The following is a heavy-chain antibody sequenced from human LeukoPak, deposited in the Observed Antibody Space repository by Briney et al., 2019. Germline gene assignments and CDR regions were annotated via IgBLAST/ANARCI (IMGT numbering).Heavy chain of an antibody. CDR3: ARLGAGNSSGSYVFDI. V-gene: IGHV5-51*01. Sequence: GESLKISCKGSGYSFTRYWIGWVRQMTGKGLEWMGIIYPGDSDTRYSPSSQGQVTISADKSINTAYLQWSSLKASDTAMYYCARLGAGNSSGSYVFDIWGQGTMVTVSS. D-gene: IGHD3-22*01. J-gene: IGHJ3*02. CDR1: GYSFTRYW. CDR2: IYPGDSDT.